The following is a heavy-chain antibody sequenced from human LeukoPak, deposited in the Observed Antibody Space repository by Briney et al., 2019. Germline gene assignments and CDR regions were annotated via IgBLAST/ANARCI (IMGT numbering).Heavy chain of an antibody. V-gene: IGHV3-23*01. CDR3: ASFHYYGSGAYYLSY. CDR2: IGDSGATT. CDR1: GFTLISYA. J-gene: IGHJ4*02. Sequence: PGGSLRVSCAASGFTLISYAMTWVRQAPGKGLEWVSDIGDSGATTYYADSVKGRFTISRDNSKNTLYLQMSSLRAEDTAVYFCASFHYYGSGAYYLSYWGQGTLVTVSS. D-gene: IGHD3-10*01.